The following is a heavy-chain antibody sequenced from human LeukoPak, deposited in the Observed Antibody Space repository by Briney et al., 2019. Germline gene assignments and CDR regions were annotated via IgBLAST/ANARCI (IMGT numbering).Heavy chain of an antibody. CDR1: GFTVSSNY. J-gene: IGHJ3*02. CDR3: VREWESGGLVFDI. Sequence: GGSLRLSCAAPGFTVSSNYMSWVRQAPGKGLEWVSVIYSGGSTHYADSVRGRFTITRDNSKNTVDLQMNSLRAEDTAVYYCVREWESGGLVFDIWGQGTMVTVSS. V-gene: IGHV3-53*01. CDR2: IYSGGST. D-gene: IGHD1-26*01.